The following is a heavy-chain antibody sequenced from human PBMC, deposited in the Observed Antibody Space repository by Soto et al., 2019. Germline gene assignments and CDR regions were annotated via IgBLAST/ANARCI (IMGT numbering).Heavy chain of an antibody. CDR3: ARGVGSSPPRY. D-gene: IGHD1-26*01. CDR2: IYDSGSP. CDR1: GGSISVYY. Sequence: SETLSLTCTISGGSISVYYWSWIRQPPGQALEWIGYIYDSGSPYYNPSLRSRVIIPADTSKNQISLKLTSATAADTAVYYCARGVGSSPPRYWGRGTLVTVSS. V-gene: IGHV4-59*01. J-gene: IGHJ4*02.